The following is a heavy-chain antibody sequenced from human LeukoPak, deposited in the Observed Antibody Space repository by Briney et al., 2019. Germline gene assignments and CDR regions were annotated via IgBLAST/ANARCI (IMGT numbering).Heavy chain of an antibody. D-gene: IGHD1-26*01. J-gene: IGHJ4*02. CDR1: GFTFSSYS. Sequence: GGSLRLSCAASGFTFSSYSMNWVRQPPGKGLEWISYISSTSNTIYNADSVKGRFTISRDNAKNSLYLQMNSLRAEDTAVYYCALVGLSGSYWAHFDYWGQGTLVTVSS. V-gene: IGHV3-48*04. CDR3: ALVGLSGSYWAHFDY. CDR2: ISSTSNTI.